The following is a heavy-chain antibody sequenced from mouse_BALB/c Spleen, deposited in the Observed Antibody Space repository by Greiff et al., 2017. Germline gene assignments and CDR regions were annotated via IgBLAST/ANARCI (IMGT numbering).Heavy chain of an antibody. Sequence: VQLQQSGTVLARPGASVKMSCKASGYTFTSYWMHWVKQRPGQGLEWIGAIYPGNSDTSYNQKFKGKAKLTAVTSTSTAYMELSSLTNEDSAVYYCTRGVLLYYFDYWGQGTTLTVSS. V-gene: IGHV1-5*01. J-gene: IGHJ2*01. CDR2: IYPGNSDT. D-gene: IGHD1-1*01. CDR1: GYTFTSYW. CDR3: TRGVLLYYFDY.